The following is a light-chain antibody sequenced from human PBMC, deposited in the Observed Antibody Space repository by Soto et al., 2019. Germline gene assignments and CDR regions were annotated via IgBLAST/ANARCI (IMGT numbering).Light chain of an antibody. CDR1: NSNIGADY. CDR3: AAWDASLSACV. J-gene: IGLJ1*01. CDR2: YSN. Sequence: QLVLTQPPSLSGAPGQRVTISCTGSNSNIGADYAVSWYRQFPGTAPKLLIYYSNQRPSGVPDRFSGSRSGTSASLAIVGLRSEDEAIYYCAAWDASLSACVFGNGTKLTVL. V-gene: IGLV1-47*02.